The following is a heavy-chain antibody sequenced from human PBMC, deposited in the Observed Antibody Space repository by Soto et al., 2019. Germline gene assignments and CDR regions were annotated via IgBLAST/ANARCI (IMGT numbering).Heavy chain of an antibody. D-gene: IGHD3-22*01. J-gene: IGHJ4*02. CDR2: IYWDDDK. CDR3: AHSMGYYDGSGYYYVGPFDY. V-gene: IGHV2-5*02. CDR1: GFSLSTSGVG. Sequence: SGPTLVNPTQTLTLTCTFSGFSLSTSGVGVGWIRQPPGKALEWLALIYWDDDKRYSPSLKSRLTITKDTSKNQVVLTMTNMDPVDTATYYCAHSMGYYDGSGYYYVGPFDYWGQGTLVTVSS.